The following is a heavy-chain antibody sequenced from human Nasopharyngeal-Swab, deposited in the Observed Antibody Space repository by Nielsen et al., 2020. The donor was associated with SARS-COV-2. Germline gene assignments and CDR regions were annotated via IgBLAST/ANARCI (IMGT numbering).Heavy chain of an antibody. J-gene: IGHJ3*02. Sequence: ASVKVSCKASGYSFTGYYLHWVRQAPGQGPEWVGSLNPSSGGTNYAQKFQGRVTLTLDTSINTAYMDLTSLRSDDTAVYYCAREIYYGSGSYYVDDAFDIWGQGTMVTVSS. V-gene: IGHV1-2*02. CDR1: GYSFTGYY. CDR3: AREIYYGSGSYYVDDAFDI. CDR2: LNPSSGGT. D-gene: IGHD3-10*01.